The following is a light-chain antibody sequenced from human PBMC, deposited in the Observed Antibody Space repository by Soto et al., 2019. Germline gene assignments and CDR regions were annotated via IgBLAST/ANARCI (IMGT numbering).Light chain of an antibody. CDR1: SSNIGAGYD. V-gene: IGLV1-40*01. Sequence: QSVLTQPPSVSGAPGQRVTISCTGSSSNIGAGYDVHWYQQLPGTAPKLLKYDNNNRPSGVPDRFSGSKSGTSASLAITGLQAEDEADYDCQSYDSSLSGYVCGTGTKVT. CDR3: QSYDSSLSGYV. CDR2: DNN. J-gene: IGLJ1*01.